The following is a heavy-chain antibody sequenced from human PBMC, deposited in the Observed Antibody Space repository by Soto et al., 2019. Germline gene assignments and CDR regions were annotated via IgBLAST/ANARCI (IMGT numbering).Heavy chain of an antibody. CDR1: GGSISSGGYY. Sequence: SETLSLTCTVSGGSISSGGYYWSWIRQHPGKGLEWIGYIYYSGSTYYNPSLKSRVTISVDTSKNQFSLKLSSVTAADTAVYYCAKELRIAARQRYYYYYGMDVWGQGTTVTVSS. V-gene: IGHV4-31*03. D-gene: IGHD6-6*01. CDR2: IYYSGST. J-gene: IGHJ6*02. CDR3: AKELRIAARQRYYYYYGMDV.